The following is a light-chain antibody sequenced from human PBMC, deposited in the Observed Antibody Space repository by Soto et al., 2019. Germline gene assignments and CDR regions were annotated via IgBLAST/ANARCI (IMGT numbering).Light chain of an antibody. J-gene: IGKJ5*01. Sequence: VLTQSPCTLSLSPGERATLSCRASQSVSSSYVAWYQQKRGQAPRLLMYGASSRATGIPDRFSGSGSGTDFTLTISRLEPEDFAVYYCQQYGDSSITFGQGTRLEIK. CDR3: QQYGDSSIT. V-gene: IGKV3-20*01. CDR2: GAS. CDR1: QSVSSSY.